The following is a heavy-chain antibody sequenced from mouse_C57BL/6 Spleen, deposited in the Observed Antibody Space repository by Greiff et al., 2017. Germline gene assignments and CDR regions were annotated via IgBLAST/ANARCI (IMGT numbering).Heavy chain of an antibody. Sequence: VQLQQPGAELVKPGASVKLSCKASGYTFTSYWMHWVKQRPGQGLEWIGMIHPNSGSTNYNEKFKSKATLTVDKSSSTAYMQLSSLTSEDSAVYYCASQGRGQGAWFAYWGQGTLVTVSA. CDR1: GYTFTSYW. CDR3: ASQGRGQGAWFAY. V-gene: IGHV1-64*01. CDR2: IHPNSGST. J-gene: IGHJ3*01. D-gene: IGHD3-3*01.